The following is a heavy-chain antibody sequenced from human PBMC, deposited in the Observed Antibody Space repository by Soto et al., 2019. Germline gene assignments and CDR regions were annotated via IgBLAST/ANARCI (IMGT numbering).Heavy chain of an antibody. D-gene: IGHD3-22*01. CDR2: ISAYNGNT. CDR3: ARGGYYDSSGYARFDY. Sequence: ASVKVSCKASGYTFTSYGISWVRQAPGRGLEWMGWISAYNGNTNYAQKLQGRVTMTTDTSTSTAYMELRSLRSDDTAVYYCARGGYYDSSGYARFDYWGQGTLVTVSS. V-gene: IGHV1-18*01. J-gene: IGHJ4*02. CDR1: GYTFTSYG.